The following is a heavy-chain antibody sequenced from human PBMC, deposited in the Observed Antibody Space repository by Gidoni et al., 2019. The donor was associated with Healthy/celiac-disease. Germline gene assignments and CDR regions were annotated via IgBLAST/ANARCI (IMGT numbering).Heavy chain of an antibody. CDR2: IYYSGST. V-gene: IGHV4-39*07. J-gene: IGHJ4*02. D-gene: IGHD3-3*01. Sequence: QLQLQESGPGLVKPSDTLSLPCTVPGGSISSSSYYWGWIRQPPGKGLEWIGSIYYSGSTSYNPSLKSRVTISVDTSKNQFSLKLSSVTAADTAVYYCARVRPASTIFGVVIAYFDYWGQGTLVTVSS. CDR1: GGSISSSSYY. CDR3: ARVRPASTIFGVVIAYFDY.